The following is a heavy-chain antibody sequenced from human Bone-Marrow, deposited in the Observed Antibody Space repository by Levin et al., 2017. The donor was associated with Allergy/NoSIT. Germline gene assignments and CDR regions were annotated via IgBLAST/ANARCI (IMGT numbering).Heavy chain of an antibody. Sequence: TSETLSLTCTVSGGSISSYYWSWIRQPPGKGLEWIGYIYYSGSTNYNPSLKSRVTISVDTSKNQFSLKLSSVTAADTAVYYCARYRIPTYYYDSSGYYNFDYWGQGTLVTVSS. CDR3: ARYRIPTYYYDSSGYYNFDY. D-gene: IGHD3-22*01. J-gene: IGHJ4*02. CDR1: GGSISSYY. CDR2: IYYSGST. V-gene: IGHV4-59*01.